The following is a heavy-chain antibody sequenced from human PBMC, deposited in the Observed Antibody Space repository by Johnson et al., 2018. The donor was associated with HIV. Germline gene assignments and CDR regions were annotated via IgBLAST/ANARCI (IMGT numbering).Heavy chain of an antibody. CDR1: GFTFSSYW. CDR3: AKDGDWDTVAHAFDI. V-gene: IGHV3-74*01. D-gene: IGHD5-12*01. CDR2: INSAGSST. Sequence: VQLVESGGGLVQPGGSLRLSCAASGFTFSSYWMHWVRQAPGKGLLWVSRINSAGSSTGYADSVKGRFTISRDNAKNTLYLQMNSLRAEDTAVYYCAKDGDWDTVAHAFDIWGQGTMVTVSS. J-gene: IGHJ3*02.